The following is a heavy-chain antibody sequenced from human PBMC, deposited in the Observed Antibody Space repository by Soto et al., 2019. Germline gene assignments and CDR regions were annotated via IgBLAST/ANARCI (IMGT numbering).Heavy chain of an antibody. D-gene: IGHD6-13*01. CDR3: ARTLAAAAYYYYYGMDV. Sequence: GGSLRLSCAASGFTFSNYGMHWARQAPGKGLEWVAAILYDGSNKYYTDSVKGRFTISRDNSKNALYLQMNSLRDEDTAVYYCARTLAAAAYYYYYGMDVWGQGTTVTVSS. CDR1: GFTFSNYG. CDR2: ILYDGSNK. J-gene: IGHJ6*02. V-gene: IGHV3-33*01.